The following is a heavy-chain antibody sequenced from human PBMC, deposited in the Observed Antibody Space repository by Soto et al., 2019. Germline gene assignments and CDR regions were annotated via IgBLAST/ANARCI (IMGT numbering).Heavy chain of an antibody. CDR1: GFTFVDSY. Sequence: KAGGSLRLSCAGSGFTFVDSYMSWIRQAPGKGLEWLSYISPGSRYPAYADSVKGRFTISRDNAKRSLYLQMMSLTAEDTAIYYCVRGGGGGLFDPWGQGTMVTVSS. CDR3: VRGGGGGLFDP. CDR2: ISPGSRYP. V-gene: IGHV3-11*06. J-gene: IGHJ5*02. D-gene: IGHD2-15*01.